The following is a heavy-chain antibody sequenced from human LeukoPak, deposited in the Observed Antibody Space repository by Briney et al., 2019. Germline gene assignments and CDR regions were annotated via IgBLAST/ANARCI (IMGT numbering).Heavy chain of an antibody. Sequence: GGSLRLSCAASGFTFSSYGMHWVRQAPGKGLEWVAFIRYDGSNKYYADSVKGRFTISRDSSKNTLYLQMKSLRAEDTAVYYCAKGGGYEAQYYYYYLDVWGKGTTVTISS. CDR3: AKGGGYEAQYYYYYLDV. V-gene: IGHV3-30*02. CDR2: IRYDGSNK. CDR1: GFTFSSYG. J-gene: IGHJ6*03. D-gene: IGHD5-12*01.